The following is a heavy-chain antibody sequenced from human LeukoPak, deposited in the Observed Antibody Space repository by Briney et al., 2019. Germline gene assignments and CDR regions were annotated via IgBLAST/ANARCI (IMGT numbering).Heavy chain of an antibody. CDR1: GFTFTSYS. J-gene: IGHJ4*02. V-gene: IGHV3-23*01. Sequence: GGSLRLSCAASGFTFTSYSMNWVRQAPGKGLEWVSTISGGGGSTYYADSVKGRFTISRDNSKNTLYLQVNSLRAEDTAVYYCAKRNDYVCIWGQGTLVTVSS. D-gene: IGHD3-16*01. CDR2: ISGGGGST. CDR3: AKRNDYVCI.